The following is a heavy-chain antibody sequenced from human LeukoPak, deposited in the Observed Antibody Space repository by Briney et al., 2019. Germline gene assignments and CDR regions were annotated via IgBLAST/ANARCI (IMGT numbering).Heavy chain of an antibody. D-gene: IGHD3-3*01. Sequence: HPGGSLRLSCAASGFTFSSYSMNWVRQAPGKGLEWVSAISGSGGSTYYADSVKGRFTISRDNSKNTLYLQMNSLKTEDTAVYYCTTGQGWTIFGVASYYFDYWGQGTLVTVSS. CDR1: GFTFSSYS. V-gene: IGHV3-23*01. CDR2: ISGSGGST. CDR3: TTGQGWTIFGVASYYFDY. J-gene: IGHJ4*02.